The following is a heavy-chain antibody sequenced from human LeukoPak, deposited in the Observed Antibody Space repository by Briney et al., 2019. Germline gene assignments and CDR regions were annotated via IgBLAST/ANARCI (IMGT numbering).Heavy chain of an antibody. CDR3: ARDRVRYCSGGSCDKNYYYYGMDV. J-gene: IGHJ6*02. V-gene: IGHV3-53*01. CDR1: GFTVSSNY. Sequence: PGGSLRLSCAASGFTVSSNYMSWVRQAPGKGLEWVSVIYSGGSTYYADSVKGRFTISRDNSKNTLYLQMNSLRAEDTAVYYCARDRVRYCSGGSCDKNYYYYGMDVWGQGTTVTVSS. D-gene: IGHD2-15*01. CDR2: IYSGGST.